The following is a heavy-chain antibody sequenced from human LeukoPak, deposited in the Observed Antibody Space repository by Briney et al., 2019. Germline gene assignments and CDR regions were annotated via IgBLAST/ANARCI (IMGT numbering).Heavy chain of an antibody. CDR1: GGSISSYY. J-gene: IGHJ5*02. CDR2: IYTSGST. CDR3: ARGSWAPAMTTPPPDFDP. V-gene: IGHV4-4*07. D-gene: IGHD4-17*01. Sequence: SETLSLTCTVSGGSISSYYWSCLRQPAGKGLEWIGRIYTSGSTNYNPSLKSRVTMSVDTSKNQFSLKLSSVTAADTAVYYCARGSWAPAMTTPPPDFDPWGQGALVTVSS.